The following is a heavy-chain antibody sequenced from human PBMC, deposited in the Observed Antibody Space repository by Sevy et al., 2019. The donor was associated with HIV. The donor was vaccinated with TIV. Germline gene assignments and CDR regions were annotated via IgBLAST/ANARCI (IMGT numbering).Heavy chain of an antibody. J-gene: IGHJ2*01. Sequence: SETLSLTCAVSGASITSYYWNWIRQSPGKGLEWTAYVYHSGTTSYNPSLKSRVSISLDTSRKQFSLTLYSVTAADTAIYYCARVRRRPPVVDSNWYFDVWGRGTLVTVSS. D-gene: IGHD3-22*01. CDR1: GASITSYY. CDR3: ARVRRRPPVVDSNWYFDV. CDR2: VYHSGTT. V-gene: IGHV4-59*12.